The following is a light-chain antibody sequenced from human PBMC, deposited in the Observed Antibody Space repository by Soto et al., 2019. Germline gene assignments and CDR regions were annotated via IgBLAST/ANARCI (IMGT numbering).Light chain of an antibody. Sequence: ETVMTQSPATLSVSPGERATLSCRASQSVSSNLAWYQQTPGQAPRLLIFAASTRATGIPARFSGSGSGKEFTLTISSLQSEDFAVYYCQQYNDWPRTFVQGTNLQI. CDR3: QQYNDWPRT. V-gene: IGKV3-15*01. CDR1: QSVSSN. CDR2: AAS. J-gene: IGKJ2*01.